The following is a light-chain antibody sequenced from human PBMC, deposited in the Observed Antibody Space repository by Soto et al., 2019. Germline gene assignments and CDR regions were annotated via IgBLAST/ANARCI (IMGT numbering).Light chain of an antibody. V-gene: IGLV1-51*01. CDR2: HNN. CDR3: GTWDSSLSAVV. CDR1: NSNIGNNY. Sequence: QSVLTQPPSVSAAPGQKVTISCSGSNSNIGNNYVSWYQQLPGTAPKLLIYHNNKRPSGIPDRFSGSKSGTSATLGITGLQTGDEADYYCGTWDSSLSAVVFGGGTKVTVL. J-gene: IGLJ2*01.